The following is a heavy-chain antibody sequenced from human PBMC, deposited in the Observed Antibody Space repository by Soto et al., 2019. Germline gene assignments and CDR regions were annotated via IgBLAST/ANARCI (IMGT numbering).Heavy chain of an antibody. J-gene: IGHJ4*02. Sequence: PSETLSVTCSVSGDSINSRYWSWIRQPPGKGLEWIGYIDYVGSTNYAPSLQSRVTMSVDTSKNQVSLKLRYVTAADTAVYYCVRQRGNYFDFWGQGTLVTVSS. CDR3: VRQRGNYFDF. V-gene: IGHV4-59*11. CDR2: IDYVGST. CDR1: GDSINSRY. D-gene: IGHD3-10*01.